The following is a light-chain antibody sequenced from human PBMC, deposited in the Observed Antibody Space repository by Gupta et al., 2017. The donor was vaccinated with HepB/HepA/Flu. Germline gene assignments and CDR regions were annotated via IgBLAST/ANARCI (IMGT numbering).Light chain of an antibody. CDR3: HHYGSSSWT. CDR2: GAS. Sequence: EIVLTQSPGTLSLSPGERATLSCRTSQTVSSTYLAWYQQKPGQAPRLLIYGASNRATGIPDRFSDSGSGTDFTLTISRLEPEDFAVYYCHHYGSSSWTFGQGTEVEIK. V-gene: IGKV3-20*01. J-gene: IGKJ1*01. CDR1: QTVSSTY.